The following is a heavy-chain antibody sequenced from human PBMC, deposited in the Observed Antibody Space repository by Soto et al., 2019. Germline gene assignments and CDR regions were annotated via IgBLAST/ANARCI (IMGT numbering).Heavy chain of an antibody. D-gene: IGHD3-9*01. Sequence: SETLSLTCAVSGYSISSGYYWGWTRQPPGKGLEWIGSIYHSGSTYYNPSLKSRVTISVDTSKNQFSLKLSSVTAADTAVYYCARGVRYFDWPDDAFDIWGQGTMVTVSS. CDR1: GYSISSGYY. CDR2: IYHSGST. J-gene: IGHJ3*02. CDR3: ARGVRYFDWPDDAFDI. V-gene: IGHV4-38-2*01.